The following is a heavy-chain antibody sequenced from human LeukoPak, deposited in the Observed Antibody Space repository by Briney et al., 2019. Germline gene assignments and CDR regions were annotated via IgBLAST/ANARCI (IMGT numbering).Heavy chain of an antibody. CDR2: IRQDGGKQ. CDR3: ARVDYYDSTDGMDV. J-gene: IGHJ6*02. Sequence: GGSLRLSCAASGFSFSNDWMGWVRQPPGKGLEWVANIRQDGGKQYYMDSAKGRFTIPRDNGKNSAFLQMNSLGVDDAAVYYWARVDYYDSTDGMDVWGQGTTVTVSS. D-gene: IGHD3-22*01. V-gene: IGHV3-7*04. CDR1: GFSFSNDW.